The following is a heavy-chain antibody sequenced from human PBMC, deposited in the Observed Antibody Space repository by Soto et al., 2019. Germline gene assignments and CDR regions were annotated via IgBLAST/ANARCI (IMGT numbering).Heavy chain of an antibody. Sequence: QVQLVESGGGMVQPGRSLRLSCAASGFTFSSYGMHWVRQAPGKGLEWVAVIWYDGSNKYYADSVKGRFTISRDNSKNTLYLQMNSLRAEDTAVYYCARDLYSYGPNWFDPWGQGTLVTVSS. D-gene: IGHD5-18*01. CDR2: IWYDGSNK. J-gene: IGHJ5*02. V-gene: IGHV3-33*01. CDR3: ARDLYSYGPNWFDP. CDR1: GFTFSSYG.